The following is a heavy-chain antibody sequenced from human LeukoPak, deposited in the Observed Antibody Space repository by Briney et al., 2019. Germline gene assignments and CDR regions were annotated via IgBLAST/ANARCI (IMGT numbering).Heavy chain of an antibody. J-gene: IGHJ4*02. D-gene: IGHD3-9*01. CDR1: GFAFSSSA. CDR3: AKDLPDDILTGFADY. Sequence: GGSLRLSCAASGFAFSSSAMSWVRQAPGKGLEWVSSISGSGGTTYYADSVKGRFTISRDNSKNTLYLQMNSLRAEDTAVYYCAKDLPDDILTGFADYWGQGTLVTVSS. CDR2: ISGSGGTT. V-gene: IGHV3-23*01.